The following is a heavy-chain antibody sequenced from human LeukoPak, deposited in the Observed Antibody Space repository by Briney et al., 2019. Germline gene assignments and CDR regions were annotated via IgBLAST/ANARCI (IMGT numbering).Heavy chain of an antibody. V-gene: IGHV3-53*01. D-gene: IGHD5-12*01. Sequence: GGSLRLSCAASGFTVSSNYMSWVRQAPGKGLEWVSVIYSGGSTYYADSVKGRFTISRDNSKNTLYLQMNSLRAEDTAVYYCAKDLQGYSGYDSLLYYYYYMDVWGKGTTVTVSS. CDR2: IYSGGST. J-gene: IGHJ6*03. CDR1: GFTVSSNY. CDR3: AKDLQGYSGYDSLLYYYYYMDV.